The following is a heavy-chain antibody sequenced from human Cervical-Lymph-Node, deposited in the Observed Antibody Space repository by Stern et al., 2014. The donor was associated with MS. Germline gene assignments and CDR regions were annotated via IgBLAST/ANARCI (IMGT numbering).Heavy chain of an antibody. CDR3: ARVPYYDFWSGYSTHYGMDV. CDR2: IYTGDGDT. Sequence: EVQLVESGAEVKKPGESLKSSCKGSGYSFTSYWIGWVRQMPGEGLEWMGLIYTGDGDTRSRPSFQGRATISADKSISTAYLQWSSLKASDTAMYYCARVPYYDFWSGYSTHYGMDVWGQGTTVTVSS. J-gene: IGHJ6*02. V-gene: IGHV5-51*01. CDR1: GYSFTSYW. D-gene: IGHD3-3*01.